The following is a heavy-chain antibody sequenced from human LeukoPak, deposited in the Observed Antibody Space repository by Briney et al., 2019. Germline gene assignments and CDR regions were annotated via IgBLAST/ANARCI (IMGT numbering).Heavy chain of an antibody. CDR2: IYYSGST. Sequence: SETLSLTCTVSGGSIGSGGYYWSWIRQHPGKGLEWIGYIYYSGSTCYNPSLKSRVTISVDTSKNQFSLKLSSVTAADTAVYYCAGSGSYFHWFDPWGQGTLVTVSS. J-gene: IGHJ5*02. CDR3: AGSGSYFHWFDP. V-gene: IGHV4-31*03. CDR1: GGSIGSGGYY. D-gene: IGHD1-26*01.